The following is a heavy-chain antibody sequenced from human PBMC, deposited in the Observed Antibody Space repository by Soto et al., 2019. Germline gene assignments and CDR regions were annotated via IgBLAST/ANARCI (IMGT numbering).Heavy chain of an antibody. CDR1: GYTFTSYD. J-gene: IGHJ6*03. Sequence: ASVKVSCKASGYTFTSYDINWVRQATGQGLEWMGWMNPNSGNTGYAPKFQGRVTMTRNTSISKAYIELSSLGSEDTAVYYCARGRFRGRNDIVVVPAARYYYYYYMDVWGKGTTVTVSS. CDR3: ARGRFRGRNDIVVVPAARYYYYYYMDV. D-gene: IGHD2-2*01. CDR2: MNPNSGNT. V-gene: IGHV1-8*01.